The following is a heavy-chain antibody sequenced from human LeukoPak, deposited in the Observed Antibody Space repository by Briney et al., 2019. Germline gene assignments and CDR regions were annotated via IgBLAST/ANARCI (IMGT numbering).Heavy chain of an antibody. CDR1: GFIFSSYS. J-gene: IGHJ6*03. CDR2: ISSGSSYI. D-gene: IGHD5-12*01. V-gene: IGHV3-21*01. CDR3: AYTSGYDFSSYYYYYMDV. Sequence: GGSLRLSCAASGFIFSSYSMNWVRQAPGKGLEWVSSISSGSSYIYYADSVKGRFTISRDKAKNSLYLQMNSLSAEDTAVYYCAYTSGYDFSSYYYYYMDVWGKGTTVTVSS.